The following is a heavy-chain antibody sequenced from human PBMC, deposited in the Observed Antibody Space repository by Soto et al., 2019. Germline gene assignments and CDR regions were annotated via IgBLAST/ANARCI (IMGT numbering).Heavy chain of an antibody. CDR1: GYTFSNYG. Sequence: ASVKVSCKTSGYTFSNYGITWVRRAPGQGLEWVGWININDGHTNYAHNLRDRVTVSADTSKNTLYLQMNSLRAEDTAVYYCARGRGYSSSWSIYYFDFWGQGTQVTVSS. CDR3: ARGRGYSSSWSIYYFDF. V-gene: IGHV1-18*01. CDR2: ININDGHT. J-gene: IGHJ4*02. D-gene: IGHD6-13*01.